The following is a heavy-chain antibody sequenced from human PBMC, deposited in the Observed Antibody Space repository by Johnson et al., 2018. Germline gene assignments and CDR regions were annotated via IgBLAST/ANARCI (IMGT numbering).Heavy chain of an antibody. CDR1: GFTFSNNA. CDR2: ISGSGDST. CDR3: ARDRSGSF. D-gene: IGHD1-26*01. Sequence: VQLVESGGGLVQPGGSLRLSCAASGFTFSNNAMSWVRQAPGKGLEWVSVISGSGDSTHYADSVKGRFTISRDNSKSTIYLQMDSLRPDDTAVYFCARDRSGSFWG. V-gene: IGHV3-23*04. J-gene: IGHJ6*01.